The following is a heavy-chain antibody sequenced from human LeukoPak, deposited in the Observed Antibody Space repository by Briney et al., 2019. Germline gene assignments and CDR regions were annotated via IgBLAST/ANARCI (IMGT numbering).Heavy chain of an antibody. D-gene: IGHD6-13*01. V-gene: IGHV3-21*01. CDR3: ARAPREYSSSWYYPY. J-gene: IGHJ4*02. CDR2: ISSSSSYI. CDR1: GFTFSSYS. Sequence: GRSLRLSCAASGFTFSSYSMNWVRQAPGKGLEWVSSISSSSSYIYYADSVKGRFTISRDNAKNSLYLKINSLRAEDTAVYYCARAPREYSSSWYYPYWGQGTLVTVSS.